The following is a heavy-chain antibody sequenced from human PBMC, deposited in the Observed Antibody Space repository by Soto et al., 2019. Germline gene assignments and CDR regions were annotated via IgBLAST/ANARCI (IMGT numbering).Heavy chain of an antibody. CDR3: ATEPIYYNDGSGYYPLGH. Sequence: QVQLVQSGAEVKKPGASVKVSCKASGYTFATYGFSWVRQAPGQGLECVGWISAHNGDTHYSRKFQGRVTLTTETSTNTAYMELRSLTSDDTAVYFCATEPIYYNDGSGYYPLGHWGQGTLVTVSS. CDR2: ISAHNGDT. J-gene: IGHJ4*02. D-gene: IGHD3-22*01. CDR1: GYTFATYG. V-gene: IGHV1-18*04.